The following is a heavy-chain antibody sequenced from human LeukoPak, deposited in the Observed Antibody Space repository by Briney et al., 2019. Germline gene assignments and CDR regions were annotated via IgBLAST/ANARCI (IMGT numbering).Heavy chain of an antibody. CDR3: AATRPPRSVFDY. Sequence: SETLSLTCTVSGGSISSYYWSWIRQPPGKGLEWIGYIYYSGSTNYNPSLKSQVTISVDTSKNQFSLKLSSVTAADTAVYYCAATRPPRSVFDYWGQGTLVTVSS. J-gene: IGHJ4*02. D-gene: IGHD2-15*01. V-gene: IGHV4-59*01. CDR1: GGSISSYY. CDR2: IYYSGST.